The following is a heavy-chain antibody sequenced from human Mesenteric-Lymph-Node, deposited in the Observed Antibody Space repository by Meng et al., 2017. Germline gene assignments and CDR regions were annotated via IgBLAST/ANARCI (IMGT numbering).Heavy chain of an antibody. CDR3: ASSDYYRSDY. CDR1: GGSISRSDW. J-gene: IGHJ4*02. D-gene: IGHD3-22*01. V-gene: IGHV4-4*02. CDR2: TSHSGST. Sequence: QVRVQVSGPGLGKPSETLSLTCAVSGGSISRSDWWSWVRQPPGKGLEWIGETSHSGSTNYSPSLKSRVTISLDKSKNQLSLKLNSVTAADTAVYYCASSDYYRSDYWGQGTLVTVSS.